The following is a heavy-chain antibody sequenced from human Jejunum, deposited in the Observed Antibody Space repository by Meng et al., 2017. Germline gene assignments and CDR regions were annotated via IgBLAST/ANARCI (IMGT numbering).Heavy chain of an antibody. D-gene: IGHD2-2*01. CDR3: AGDQYASAWFFY. V-gene: IGHV4-39*07. J-gene: IGHJ4*02. CDR2: ISHSGDT. Sequence: GSLRLSCTVSGDSIDSTPYYWGWVRQPPGEGLEWLGTISHSGDTYYNPSLKSRVTISEDTSKNHLSLKVTSVTAADTAVYYCAGDQYASAWFFYWGQGALVTVSS. CDR1: GDSIDSTPYY.